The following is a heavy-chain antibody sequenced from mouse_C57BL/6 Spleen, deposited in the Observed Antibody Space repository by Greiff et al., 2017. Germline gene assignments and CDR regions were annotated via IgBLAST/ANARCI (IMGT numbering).Heavy chain of an antibody. CDR1: GYSFTDYN. D-gene: IGHD1-1*01. Sequence: VHVKQSGPELVKPGASVKISCKASGYSFTDYNMNWVKQSNGKSLEWIGVINPNYGTTSYNQKFKGKATLTVDQSSSTAYMQLNSLTSEDSAVYYCAPGYYGSSYAYWGQGTLVTVSA. J-gene: IGHJ3*01. CDR2: INPNYGTT. V-gene: IGHV1-39*01. CDR3: APGYYGSSYAY.